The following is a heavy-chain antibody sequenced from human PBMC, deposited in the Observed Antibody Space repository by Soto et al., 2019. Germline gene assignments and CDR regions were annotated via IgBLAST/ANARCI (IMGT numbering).Heavy chain of an antibody. CDR3: TRPTTADS. V-gene: IGHV3-48*02. CDR2: IGRSDNNI. D-gene: IGHD1-1*01. CDR1: GFTLSRYS. Sequence: EALKIPWAGSGFTLSRYSMNWVRLAPGKGLEWISYIGRSDNNIHYADSVKGRFTISRDNAKSSLYLQMDSLRDEDTAVYYCTRPTTADSWGQGTLVTVS. J-gene: IGHJ4*02.